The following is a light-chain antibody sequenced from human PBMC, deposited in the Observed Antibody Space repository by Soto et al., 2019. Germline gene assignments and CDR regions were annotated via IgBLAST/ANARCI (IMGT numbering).Light chain of an antibody. CDR3: SSYAGSNNLV. Sequence: QSVLTQPPSASGSPGPSVTISCTGTSSDVGGYNYVSWYQQHPGKAPKLMIYEVSKRPSGVPDRFSGSKSGNTASLTVSGLQAEDEADYYCSSYAGSNNLVFGTGTKLTVL. CDR1: SSDVGGYNY. CDR2: EVS. J-gene: IGLJ1*01. V-gene: IGLV2-8*01.